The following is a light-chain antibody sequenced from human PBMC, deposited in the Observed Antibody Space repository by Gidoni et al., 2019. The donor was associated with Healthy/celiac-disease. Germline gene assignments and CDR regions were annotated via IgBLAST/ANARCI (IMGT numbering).Light chain of an antibody. Sequence: EIVLTQSPGTVSLSPGERATLSCRASQSVSSNDLAWYQQKPGQAPRLLIYGASSRATGIPDRFSGSGSGTDFTLTISRLEPEDFAVYYCQQYGSSPWTFXQXTKVEIK. V-gene: IGKV3-20*01. J-gene: IGKJ1*01. CDR1: QSVSSND. CDR3: QQYGSSPWT. CDR2: GAS.